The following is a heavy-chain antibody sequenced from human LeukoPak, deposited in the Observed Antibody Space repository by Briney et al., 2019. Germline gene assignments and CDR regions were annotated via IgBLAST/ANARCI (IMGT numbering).Heavy chain of an antibody. CDR2: ISSNGSPT. J-gene: IGHJ4*02. CDR1: GFTLSSYE. V-gene: IGHV3-48*03. Sequence: GGSLRLSCVGSGFTLSSYEMNWVRQAPGKGLEWIAWISSNGSPTYYADSVKGRFTISRDNAKDSVFLQMNTLRAEDTAVYYCARDGATSSGGDYFGSGRYFKAHTHWGQGTLVTVSS. CDR3: ARDGATSSGGDYFGSGRYFKAHTH. D-gene: IGHD3-10*01.